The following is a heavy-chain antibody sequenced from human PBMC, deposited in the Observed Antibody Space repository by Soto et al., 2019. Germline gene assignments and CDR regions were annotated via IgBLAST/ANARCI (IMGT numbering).Heavy chain of an antibody. J-gene: IGHJ6*02. CDR1: GFTFSSYS. CDR2: ISSSSSYI. CDR3: AVGIVATIDV. V-gene: IGHV3-21*01. D-gene: IGHD5-12*01. Sequence: PGGSLRLSCAASGFTFSSYSMNWVRQAPGKGLEWVSSISSSSSYIYYADSVKGRFTTSRDNAKNSLYLQMNSLRAEDTAVYYCAVGIVATIDVWGQGTTVTVSS.